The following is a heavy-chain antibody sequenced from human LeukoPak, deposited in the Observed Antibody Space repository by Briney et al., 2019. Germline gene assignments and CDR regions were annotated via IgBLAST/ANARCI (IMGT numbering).Heavy chain of an antibody. CDR1: GFTFSSYA. CDR2: ISDSGGST. V-gene: IGHV3-23*01. CDR3: ANGVVRGFIKNGMDV. D-gene: IGHD3-10*01. J-gene: IGHJ6*04. Sequence: PGGSLRLSCAASGFTFSSYAMSWVRQAPGKGLEWVSAISDSGGSTYYADSVKGRFTISRDNSKNTLYLQMNSLRAEDTAVYYCANGVVRGFIKNGMDVWGKGTTVTVSS.